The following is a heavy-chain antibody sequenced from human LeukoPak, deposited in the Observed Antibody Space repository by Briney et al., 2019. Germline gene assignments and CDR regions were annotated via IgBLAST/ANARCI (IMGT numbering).Heavy chain of an antibody. CDR1: GFTFTRYT. Sequence: GGSLRLSCAASGFTFTRYTISWVRQAPGKGLDWVSGISGSGGTTYYADSVKGRFTISKDNSKNTVYLRMNSLRAEDTAVYYCADLEITMVRGPWGQGTLVTVSS. CDR3: ADLEITMVRGP. V-gene: IGHV3-23*01. D-gene: IGHD3-10*01. CDR2: ISGSGGTT. J-gene: IGHJ5*02.